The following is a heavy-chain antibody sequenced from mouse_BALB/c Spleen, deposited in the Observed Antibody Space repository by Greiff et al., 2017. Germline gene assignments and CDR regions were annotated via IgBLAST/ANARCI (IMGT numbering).Heavy chain of an antibody. D-gene: IGHD2-1*01. Sequence: EVQLQESGPELVKPGASVKISCKASGYTFTDYNMHWVKQSHGKSLEWIGYIYPYNGGTGYNQKFKSKATLTVDNSSSTAYMELRSLTSEDSAVYYCARRGFYGIWFAYWGQGTLVTVSA. V-gene: IGHV1S29*02. CDR1: GYTFTDYN. J-gene: IGHJ3*01. CDR3: ARRGFYGIWFAY. CDR2: IYPYNGGT.